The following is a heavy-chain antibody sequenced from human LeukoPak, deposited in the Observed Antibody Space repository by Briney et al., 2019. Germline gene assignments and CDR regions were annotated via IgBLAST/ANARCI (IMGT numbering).Heavy chain of an antibody. CDR1: GGTFSSYA. J-gene: IGHJ4*02. Sequence: ASVKVSCKASGGTFSSYAISWVRQAPGQGLEWMGIINPSGGSTSYAQKFQGRVTMTRDTSTSTVYMELSSLRSEDTAVYYCASSVAVAGTGFDYWGQRTLVTVSS. V-gene: IGHV1-46*01. CDR2: INPSGGST. D-gene: IGHD6-19*01. CDR3: ASSVAVAGTGFDY.